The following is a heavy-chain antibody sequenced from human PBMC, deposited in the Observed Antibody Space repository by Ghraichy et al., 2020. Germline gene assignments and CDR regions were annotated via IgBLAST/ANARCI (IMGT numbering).Heavy chain of an antibody. CDR1: GFTVSSNY. Sequence: GGSLRLSCAASGFTVSSNYMSWVRQAPGKGLEWVSVIYSGGSTYYADSVKGRFTISRDNSKNTLYLQMNSLRAEDTAVYYCAREGDDSSGYYSFDYWGQGTLVTVSS. J-gene: IGHJ4*02. CDR2: IYSGGST. D-gene: IGHD3-22*01. CDR3: AREGDDSSGYYSFDY. V-gene: IGHV3-66*01.